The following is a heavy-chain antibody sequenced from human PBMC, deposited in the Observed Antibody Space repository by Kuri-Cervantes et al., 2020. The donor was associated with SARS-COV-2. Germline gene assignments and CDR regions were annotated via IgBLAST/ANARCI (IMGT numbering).Heavy chain of an antibody. V-gene: IGHV1-2*04. CDR2: INPNDGGT. CDR1: GYTFSGYY. CDR3: ARGRGGTPHSPGGF. J-gene: IGHJ4*02. D-gene: IGHD1-1*01. Sequence: GGALRLSCKASGYTFSGYYIHWVRQAPGQGLEWMGWINPNDGGTKYAQKFQDWVTMTRDTSVTTVYLDLGRLKSDDTAVYYCARGRGGTPHSPGGFWGQGTLVTVSS.